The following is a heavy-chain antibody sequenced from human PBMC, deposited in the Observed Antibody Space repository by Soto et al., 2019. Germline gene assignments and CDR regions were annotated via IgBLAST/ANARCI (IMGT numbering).Heavy chain of an antibody. V-gene: IGHV1-18*01. CDR1: GYTFTSYG. J-gene: IGHJ6*02. CDR2: ISAYNGNT. CDR3: ARDQVDYSNPLYYYGMDV. D-gene: IGHD4-4*01. Sequence: QVQLVQSGAEVKKPGASVKVSCKASGYTFTSYGISWVRQAPGQGLEWMGWISAYNGNTNYVQKLQGRVTMTTDTSTSTAYMELRSLRSDDTAVYYCARDQVDYSNPLYYYGMDVWGQGTTVTVSS.